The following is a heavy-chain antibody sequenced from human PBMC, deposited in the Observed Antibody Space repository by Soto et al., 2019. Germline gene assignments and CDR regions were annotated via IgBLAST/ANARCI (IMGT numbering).Heavy chain of an antibody. CDR1: GGCMSSYY. CDR3: ARMSISSWYVLDI. CDR2: IYTSGST. Sequence: EPLPLPCTVAGGCMSSYYWSWIRQPAGKGLEWIGRIYTSGSTNYNPSLKGRVTMSVDTSKNQFSLKLSSVTAADTAVYYCARMSISSWYVLDIWGQGTMVT. D-gene: IGHD6-13*01. V-gene: IGHV4-4*07. J-gene: IGHJ3*02.